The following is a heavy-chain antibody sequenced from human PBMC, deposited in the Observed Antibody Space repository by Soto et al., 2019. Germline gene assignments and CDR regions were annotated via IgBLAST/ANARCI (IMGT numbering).Heavy chain of an antibody. Sequence: GGSLRLSCAASGFTFDDYAMHWVRQAPGKGLEWVSGISWNSGSIGYADSVKGRFTISRDNAKNSLYLQMNSLRAEDTALYYCAKVPGGSGSYYIGYYFYYLGQGTLVTVSS. D-gene: IGHD3-10*01. V-gene: IGHV3-9*01. J-gene: IGHJ4*02. CDR3: AKVPGGSGSYYIGYYFYY. CDR1: GFTFDDYA. CDR2: ISWNSGSI.